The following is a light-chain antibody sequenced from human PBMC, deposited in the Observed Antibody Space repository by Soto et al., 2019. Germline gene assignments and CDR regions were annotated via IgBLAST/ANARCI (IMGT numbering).Light chain of an antibody. J-gene: IGLJ3*02. CDR3: QTWGTGIVV. Sequence: QLVLTQSPSASASLGASVTVTCTLSSGHSSNAVAWHQQQPEKGPRYLMRLNSDGSHSKGDGIPDRFTGSSSGADRYLTISSLHSEDEADYYCQTWGTGIVVFGGGTKLTVL. V-gene: IGLV4-69*01. CDR1: SGHSSNA. CDR2: LNSDGSH.